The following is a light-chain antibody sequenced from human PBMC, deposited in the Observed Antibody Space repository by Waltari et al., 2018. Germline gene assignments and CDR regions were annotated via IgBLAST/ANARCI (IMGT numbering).Light chain of an antibody. V-gene: IGKV3-15*01. CDR2: GAS. CDR1: PSIGSN. Sequence: DIVMTQSPATLSVSPGERATLSCRARPSIGSNLAWYHHKPGQAPRFLIYGASTRATGIPVRFSGSGSGTEFTLTISSLQSADFAVYFCQQYNNWPETFGQGTKVEIK. CDR3: QQYNNWPET. J-gene: IGKJ1*01.